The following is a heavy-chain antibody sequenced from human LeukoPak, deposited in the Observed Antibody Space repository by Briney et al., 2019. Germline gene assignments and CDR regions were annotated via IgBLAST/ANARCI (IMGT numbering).Heavy chain of an antibody. CDR3: ARAGLGGYDLGVDY. V-gene: IGHV1-8*01. Sequence: GASVKVSCKASVYTFTSYDINWVRQATGQGLEWMGWMNTNSGNTGYAQKFQGRVTMTRNTSISTAYMELSSLRSEDTAVYYCARAGLGGYDLGVDYWGQGTLVTVSS. CDR2: MNTNSGNT. CDR1: VYTFTSYD. J-gene: IGHJ4*02. D-gene: IGHD5-12*01.